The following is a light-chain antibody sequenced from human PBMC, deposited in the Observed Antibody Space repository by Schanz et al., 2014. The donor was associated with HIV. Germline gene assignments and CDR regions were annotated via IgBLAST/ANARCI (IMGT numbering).Light chain of an antibody. J-gene: IGKJ4*01. CDR3: QQYGSTPLT. CDR1: QSVSSSY. Sequence: EIVLTQSPGTLSLSPGERATLSCRASQSVSSSYLAWYQQKPGQAPRLLIYGASIRATDIPARFSGGGSGTEFTLTINSLQSEDFAVYYCQQYGSTPLTFGGGTKVDIK. V-gene: IGKV3-20*01. CDR2: GAS.